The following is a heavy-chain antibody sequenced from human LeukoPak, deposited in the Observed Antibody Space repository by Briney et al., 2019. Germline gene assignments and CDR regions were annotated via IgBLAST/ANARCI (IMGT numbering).Heavy chain of an antibody. J-gene: IGHJ4*02. D-gene: IGHD2-15*01. V-gene: IGHV3-23*01. CDR2: IDYSGGSS. CDR3: ARVSYSTLDY. Sequence: PGGSLRLSCTVSGFTLSSYEMSWVRQAPGKGLEWVSSIDYSGGSSYYADSVKGRFTISREDSKNSLYLQMNSLRAEDTAVYYCARVSYSTLDYWGQGTLVTVSS. CDR1: GFTLSSYE.